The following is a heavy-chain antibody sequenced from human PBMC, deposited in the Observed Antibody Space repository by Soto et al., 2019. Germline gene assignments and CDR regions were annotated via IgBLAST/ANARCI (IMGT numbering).Heavy chain of an antibody. V-gene: IGHV4-34*01. CDR1: GGSFSGYY. J-gene: IGHJ3*02. D-gene: IGHD6-19*01. Sequence: QVQLQQWGAGLLKPSETLSLTCAVYGGSFSGYYWSWIRQPPGKGLEWIGEINHSGSTNYNPSLKGQVTISVDTSKNQFSLKLSSVTAADTAVYYCARRQWMWRRAGAFDIWGQGTMVTVSS. CDR2: INHSGST. CDR3: ARRQWMWRRAGAFDI.